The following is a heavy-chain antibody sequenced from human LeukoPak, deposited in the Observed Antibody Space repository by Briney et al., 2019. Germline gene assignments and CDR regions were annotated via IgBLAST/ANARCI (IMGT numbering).Heavy chain of an antibody. Sequence: PSETLSLTCTVSNYSITSGYYWSWIRQPPGKGLEWIGEINHSGSTNYNPSLKSRVTISVDTSKNQFSLKLSSVTAADTAVYYCARWHYYGSGSYYKHAFDIWGQGTMVTVSS. J-gene: IGHJ3*02. CDR2: INHSGST. D-gene: IGHD3-10*01. CDR1: NYSITSGYY. CDR3: ARWHYYGSGSYYKHAFDI. V-gene: IGHV4-34*01.